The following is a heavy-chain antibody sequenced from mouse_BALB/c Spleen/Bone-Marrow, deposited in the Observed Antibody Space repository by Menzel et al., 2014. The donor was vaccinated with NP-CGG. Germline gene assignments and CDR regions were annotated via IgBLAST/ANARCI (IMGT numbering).Heavy chain of an antibody. D-gene: IGHD1-1*01. CDR2: IWGDGST. J-gene: IGHJ4*01. Sequence: VQRVESGPGLVSPSQRLSIPCTVSGFSLTGYGLNWVRQPPGKGLEWLGMIWGDGSTDYNSALKSRLSISKDNSKSQVFLKMNSLQTDDTARYYCARGNYGSSLYAMDYWGQGTSVTVSS. CDR1: GFSLTGYG. CDR3: ARGNYGSSLYAMDY. V-gene: IGHV2-6-7*01.